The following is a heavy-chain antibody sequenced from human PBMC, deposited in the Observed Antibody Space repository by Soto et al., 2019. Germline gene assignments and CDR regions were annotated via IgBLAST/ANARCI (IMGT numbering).Heavy chain of an antibody. CDR2: IGGIGQYA. V-gene: IGHV3-23*01. CDR1: GFTFNNFV. J-gene: IGHJ6*02. CDR3: AKGGTSHIYGIDV. Sequence: VQVLETGGGLVQPGGSLRLSCVASGFTFNNFVMNWVRQAPGKGLEWVAIIGGIGQYAYYADSVNGRFTFSRDNSKNTVYLEMNSLRAKDTAIDFCAKGGTSHIYGIDVWGPGTTVTVS. D-gene: IGHD2-2*01.